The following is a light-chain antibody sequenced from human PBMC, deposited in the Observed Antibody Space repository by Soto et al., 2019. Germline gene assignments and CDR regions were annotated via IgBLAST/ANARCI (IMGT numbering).Light chain of an antibody. V-gene: IGLV2-23*01. CDR1: SRDVGSYNL. CDR2: EGT. Sequence: QSVLTNAACVSGSPGASITISRNRTSRDVGSYNLVSWYQQHPGNAPKLSIDEGTKRPSGVSYRCSGCKSVNTASLTISGLQEEDEGDYHCCSFAGSSTYVCGTGTKVTVL. J-gene: IGLJ1*01. CDR3: CSFAGSSTYV.